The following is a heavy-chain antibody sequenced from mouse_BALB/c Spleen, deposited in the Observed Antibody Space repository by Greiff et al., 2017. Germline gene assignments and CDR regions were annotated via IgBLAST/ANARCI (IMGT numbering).Heavy chain of an antibody. J-gene: IGHJ4*01. CDR3: ARRTENAMDY. V-gene: IGHV3-6*02. D-gene: IGHD3-3*01. CDR2: ISYDGSN. Sequence: EVKLMESGPGLVKPSQSLSLTCSVTGFSITSGYYWNWIRQFPGNKLEWMGYISYDGSNNYNPSLKNRISITRDTSKNQFFLKLNSVTTEDTATYYCARRTENAMDYWGQGTSVTVSS. CDR1: GFSITSGYY.